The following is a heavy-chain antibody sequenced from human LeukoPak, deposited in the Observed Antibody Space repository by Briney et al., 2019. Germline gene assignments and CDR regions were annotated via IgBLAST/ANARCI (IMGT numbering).Heavy chain of an antibody. V-gene: IGHV3-23*01. CDR3: AKVPRGSYYYFDY. J-gene: IGHJ4*02. CDR1: GSTFSSYA. Sequence: GGSLRLSCAASGSTFSSYAMSWVRQAPGKGLEWVSAISGSGGSTYYADSVKGRFTISRDNSKNTLYLQMNSLRAEDTAVYYCAKVPRGSYYYFDYWGQGTLVTVSS. CDR2: ISGSGGST. D-gene: IGHD1-26*01.